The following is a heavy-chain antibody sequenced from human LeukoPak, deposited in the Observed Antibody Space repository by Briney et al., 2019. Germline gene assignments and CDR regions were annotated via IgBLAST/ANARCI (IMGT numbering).Heavy chain of an antibody. Sequence: PGGSLRLSCAASGFTFSSYGMHWVRQAPGKGLEWVAVISYDGSNKYYADSVKGRFTISRDNSKNTLYLQMNSLRAEDTAVYYCVRDFGFASKNPLDMWGQGTMVTVSS. V-gene: IGHV3-30*03. CDR1: GFTFSSYG. J-gene: IGHJ3*02. CDR2: ISYDGSNK. D-gene: IGHD3-10*01. CDR3: VRDFGFASKNPLDM.